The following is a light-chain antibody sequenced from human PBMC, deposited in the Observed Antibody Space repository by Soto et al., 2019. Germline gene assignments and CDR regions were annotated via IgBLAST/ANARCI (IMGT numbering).Light chain of an antibody. CDR1: QSVSSSY. Sequence: EIVLTQSPGILSLSPGERATLSCRASQSVSSSYLAWYQQKPGQAPRLLIYGASSRATGIPDRFSGSGSGTDFTLTISRLEPEDFAVYYCQQYGSSWTFGQGTKVDI. CDR3: QQYGSSWT. CDR2: GAS. J-gene: IGKJ1*01. V-gene: IGKV3-20*01.